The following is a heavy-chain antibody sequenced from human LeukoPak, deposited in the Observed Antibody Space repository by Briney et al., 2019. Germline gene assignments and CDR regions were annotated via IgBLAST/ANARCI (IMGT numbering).Heavy chain of an antibody. J-gene: IGHJ4*02. D-gene: IGHD3-10*01. Sequence: GGSLRLSCAAAGFPFSSYGMHWVRQAPGKGLEWVAFIRYDGSNKYYADSVKGRFTISRDNSKNTLYLQMNSLRAEDTAVYYCAKDRLLWFGEADYWGQGTLVTVSS. CDR1: GFPFSSYG. CDR3: AKDRLLWFGEADY. CDR2: IRYDGSNK. V-gene: IGHV3-30*02.